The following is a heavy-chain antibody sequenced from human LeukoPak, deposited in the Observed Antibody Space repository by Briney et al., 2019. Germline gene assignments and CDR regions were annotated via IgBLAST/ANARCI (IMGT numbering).Heavy chain of an antibody. CDR1: GFTFSDYY. D-gene: IGHD3-22*01. CDR3: ARESSGYYDY. V-gene: IGHV3-11*01. J-gene: IGHJ4*02. Sequence: GGSLRLSCAASGFTFSDYYMSWIRQAPGKGLEWLAYISSGSSTIYYADSVKGGFTTSRDNAKNSLSLQMNSLRAEDTAVYYCARESSGYYDYRGQGALVTVSS. CDR2: ISSGSSTI.